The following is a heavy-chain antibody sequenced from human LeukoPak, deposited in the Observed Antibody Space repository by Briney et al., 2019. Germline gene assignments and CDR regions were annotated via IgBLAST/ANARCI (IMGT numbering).Heavy chain of an antibody. J-gene: IGHJ4*02. CDR2: INPNSGGT. Sequence: GASVKVSCKASGYTFTGYYMHWVRQAPGQGLEWMGWINPNSGGTNYAQKFQGRVTMTRDTSISTAYMELSRLRFDDTAVYYCTSRILSGYSYGYDFWGQGTLVTVSS. D-gene: IGHD5-18*01. V-gene: IGHV1-2*02. CDR3: TSRILSGYSYGYDF. CDR1: GYTFTGYY.